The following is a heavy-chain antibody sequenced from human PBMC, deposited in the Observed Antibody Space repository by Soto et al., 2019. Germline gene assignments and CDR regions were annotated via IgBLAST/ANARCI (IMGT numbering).Heavy chain of an antibody. CDR2: ISSSSSTI. V-gene: IGHV3-48*01. J-gene: IGHJ6*02. CDR1: GFTFSSYS. D-gene: IGHD6-13*01. CDR3: ACGIVAAISDSHYYYYGMDV. Sequence: PGGSLRLSCAASGFTFSSYSMNWVRQAPGKGLEWVSYISSSSSTIYYADSVKGRFTISRDNAKNSLYLQMNSLSAEDTAVYYCACGIVAAISDSHYYYYGMDVWGQGTTVTVSS.